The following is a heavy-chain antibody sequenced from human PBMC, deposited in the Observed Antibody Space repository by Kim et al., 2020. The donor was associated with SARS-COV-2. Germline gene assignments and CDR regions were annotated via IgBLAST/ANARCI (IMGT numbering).Heavy chain of an antibody. CDR1: GGTFSSYA. Sequence: SVKVSCKASGGTFSSYAISWVRQAPGQGLEWMGGIIPIFGTANYAQKFQGRVTITADESTSTAYMELSSLRSEDTAVYYCARDGRPVQVVVTAIGYWFDPWGQGTLVTVSS. V-gene: IGHV1-69*13. CDR3: ARDGRPVQVVVTAIGYWFDP. D-gene: IGHD2-21*02. CDR2: IIPIFGTA. J-gene: IGHJ5*02.